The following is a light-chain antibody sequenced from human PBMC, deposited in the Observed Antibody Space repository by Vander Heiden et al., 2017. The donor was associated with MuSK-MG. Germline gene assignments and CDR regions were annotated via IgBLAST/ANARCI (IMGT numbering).Light chain of an antibody. J-gene: IGLJ2*01. V-gene: IGLV1-40*01. CDR3: QSFDRSLTGWV. Sequence: QSVLPQPPSVSGAPGPTVTISCTGDSSNIGAGYDVHWYQQLPGTAPKLLIYGYNRRRSGVPDRFSGSKSGTSASLAISGLQAEDEADYYCQSFDRSLTGWVFGGGTRLTVL. CDR1: SSNIGAGYD. CDR2: GYN.